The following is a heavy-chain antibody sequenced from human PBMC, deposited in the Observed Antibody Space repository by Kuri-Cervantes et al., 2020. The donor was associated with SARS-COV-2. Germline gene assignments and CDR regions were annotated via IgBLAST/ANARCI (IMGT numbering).Heavy chain of an antibody. CDR3: ARGLGRFDP. J-gene: IGHJ5*02. CDR2: ISYSGST. Sequence: GSLRLSCTVSGGSISASTYYWGWIRQPPGKGLEWIGGISYSGSTYYNPSLKSRVTISVDTSKNQFSLKLSSVTAADTAVYYCARGLGRFDPWGQGTLVTVSS. CDR1: GGSISASTYY. D-gene: IGHD1-26*01. V-gene: IGHV4-39*01.